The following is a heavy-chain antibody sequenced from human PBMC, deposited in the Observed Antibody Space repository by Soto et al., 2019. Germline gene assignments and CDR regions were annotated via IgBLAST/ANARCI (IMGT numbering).Heavy chain of an antibody. CDR3: AKVGGATIRNGMDV. CDR2: IGGSAAGT. CDR1: RFTFSSYT. V-gene: IGHV3-23*04. D-gene: IGHD3-16*01. Sequence: EVQLVESGGGLVQPGGSLRLSCAASRFTFSSYTMSWVRQAPGKGLEWISTIGGSAAGTYYADSVKGRFTISRDNSKSRLYLQMDSLRAEDTAVYYCAKVGGATIRNGMDVWGQGTTVTVSS. J-gene: IGHJ6*02.